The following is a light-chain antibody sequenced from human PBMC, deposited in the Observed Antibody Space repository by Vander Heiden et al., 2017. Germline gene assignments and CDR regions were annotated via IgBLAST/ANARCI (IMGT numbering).Light chain of an antibody. CDR2: GAS. CDR3: QQDGSSPRT. V-gene: IGKV3-20*01. CDR1: QSVSSSY. Sequence: EIGLTQSPGTLSSPPGERATLTCRASQSVSSSYLAWYQQKPGQAPRLLIYGASSRATGIPDRFSGSGSGTDFTLTISRLEPEDFAVYYCQQDGSSPRTFGQGTKVEIK. J-gene: IGKJ1*01.